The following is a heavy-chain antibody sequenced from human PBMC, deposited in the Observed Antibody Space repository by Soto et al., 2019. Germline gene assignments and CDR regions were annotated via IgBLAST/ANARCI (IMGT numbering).Heavy chain of an antibody. D-gene: IGHD2-2*01. Sequence: GPVKVSCKASGYTFTSYYMHWVRQAPGQGLEWMGIINPSGGSTSYAQKFQGRVTMTRDTSTSTVYMELSSLRSEDTAVYYCARDCSSTSCYGAGSDYYYGMVVWGQGTTVTVSS. CDR1: GYTFTSYY. J-gene: IGHJ6*02. V-gene: IGHV1-46*01. CDR3: ARDCSSTSCYGAGSDYYYGMVV. CDR2: INPSGGST.